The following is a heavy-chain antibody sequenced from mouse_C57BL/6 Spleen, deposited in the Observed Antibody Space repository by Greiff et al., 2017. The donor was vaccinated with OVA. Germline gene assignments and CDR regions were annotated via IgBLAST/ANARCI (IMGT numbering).Heavy chain of an antibody. D-gene: IGHD6-1*01. CDR2: IDPSDSYT. J-gene: IGHJ3*01. CDR1: GYTFTSYW. CDR3: ARNEDCRFAY. V-gene: IGHV1-50*01. Sequence: VQLQQPGAELVKPGASVKLSCKASGYTFTSYWMQWVKQRPGQGLEWIGEIDPSDSYTNYNQKFTGKAILTVDTSSSTAYMQISSLTSEDSAIYYCARNEDCRFAYWGQGTLVTVSA.